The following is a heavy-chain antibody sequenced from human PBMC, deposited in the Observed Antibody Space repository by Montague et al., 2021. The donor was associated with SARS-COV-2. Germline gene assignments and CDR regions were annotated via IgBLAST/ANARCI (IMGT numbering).Heavy chain of an antibody. J-gene: IGHJ6*02. Sequence: SLRLSWAVSGFNFESYAMHWVRQAPGKGLEWVAGFSLDTDRIDYADSVKGRFIVSRDKAQDTLYLQMSSLRPEDSAVYYCGKDLTPGGMDVWGQGTTVIVSS. CDR2: FSLDTDRI. CDR3: GKDLTPGGMDV. V-gene: IGHV3-9*01. CDR1: GFNFESYA. D-gene: IGHD3-10*01.